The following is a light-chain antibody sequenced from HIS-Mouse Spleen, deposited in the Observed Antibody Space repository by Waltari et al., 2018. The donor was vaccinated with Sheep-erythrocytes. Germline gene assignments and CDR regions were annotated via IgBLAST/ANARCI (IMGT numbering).Light chain of an antibody. J-gene: IGLJ3*02. Sequence: QSALTQPRSVSGSPGQSVTISCTGTSSDVGGYNYVSWYQQHPGKAPKLMIYEVSRRRSGVPDRFSGSKSGNTASLTISGLQAEDEADYYCCSYAGSSTWVFGGGTKLTVL. CDR3: CSYAGSSTWV. V-gene: IGLV2-11*01. CDR1: SSDVGGYNY. CDR2: EVS.